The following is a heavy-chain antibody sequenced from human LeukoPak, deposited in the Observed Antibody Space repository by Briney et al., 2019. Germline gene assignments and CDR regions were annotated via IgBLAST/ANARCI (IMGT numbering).Heavy chain of an antibody. Sequence: GGSLRLSCVASGFTFSHYGMNWVRQAPGKGLEWVSGVRSSGAITTYADSVKGRFTISRDNAKKTLYLQMSSLRAEDTAVYYCVRGGNYVWGSYDPWGQGTLVTVSS. CDR1: GFTFSHYG. CDR3: VRGGNYVWGSYDP. D-gene: IGHD3-16*01. J-gene: IGHJ5*02. V-gene: IGHV3-74*01. CDR2: VRSSGAIT.